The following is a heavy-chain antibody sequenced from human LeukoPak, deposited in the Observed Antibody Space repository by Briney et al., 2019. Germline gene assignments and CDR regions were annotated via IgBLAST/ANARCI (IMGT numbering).Heavy chain of an antibody. D-gene: IGHD3-22*01. CDR1: GFTFSKYS. CDR2: ISSSGRHI. J-gene: IGHJ4*02. V-gene: IGHV3-21*01. Sequence: PGGSLRLSRAASGFTFSKYSLNWVRQAPGKGLEWVSSISSSGRHIYYADSVKGRFTISRDNAKNSLSLAMDRLRGEDTAVYYCATGYYYDASGNYWDRPFEFWGQGTLVTVSS. CDR3: ATGYYYDASGNYWDRPFEF.